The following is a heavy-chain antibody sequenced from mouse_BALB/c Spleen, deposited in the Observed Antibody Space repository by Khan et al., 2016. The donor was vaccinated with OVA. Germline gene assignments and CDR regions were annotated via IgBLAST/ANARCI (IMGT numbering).Heavy chain of an antibody. Sequence: EVQLQESGPGLVNPSQSLSLSCTVTGYSITSDYAWNWIRQFPGNNLEWMGYISYIGSTSYNPSLKSRISITRNTSKNQFFLQLNAVTPDDTATYYCARLGPGFTFWGQGTLVTVSA. CDR3: ARLGPGFTF. V-gene: IGHV3-2*02. CDR1: GYSITSDYA. J-gene: IGHJ3*01. CDR2: ISYIGST. D-gene: IGHD4-1*01.